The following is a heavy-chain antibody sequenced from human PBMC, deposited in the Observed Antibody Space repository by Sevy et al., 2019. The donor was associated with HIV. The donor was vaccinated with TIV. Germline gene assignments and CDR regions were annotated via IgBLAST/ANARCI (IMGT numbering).Heavy chain of an antibody. CDR3: AKDKIVGAISFPDY. CDR2: ISWDGGST. V-gene: IGHV3-43D*04. Sequence: GESLKISCAASGFTFDDYAMHWVRQAPGKGLEWVSLISWDGGSTYYADSVKGRFTISRDNSKNSLYLQMNSLRAEDTALYYCAKDKIVGAISFPDYWGQGTLVTVSS. J-gene: IGHJ4*02. CDR1: GFTFDDYA. D-gene: IGHD1-26*01.